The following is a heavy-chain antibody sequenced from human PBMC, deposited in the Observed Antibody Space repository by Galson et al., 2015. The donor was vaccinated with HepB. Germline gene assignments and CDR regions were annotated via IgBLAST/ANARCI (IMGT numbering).Heavy chain of an antibody. CDR2: IWYDGTNK. CDR3: ARESGIFGVVVYYFDH. D-gene: IGHD3-3*01. CDR1: GFIFNTHA. J-gene: IGHJ4*02. V-gene: IGHV3-33*01. Sequence: SLRLSCAASGFIFNTHAMHWVRQAPGKGLEWVAVIWYDGTNKYYVDSVEGRFTISRDNSKNTLYLQMNSLRAEDTAVYYCARESGIFGVVVYYFDHWGQGTLVTVSS.